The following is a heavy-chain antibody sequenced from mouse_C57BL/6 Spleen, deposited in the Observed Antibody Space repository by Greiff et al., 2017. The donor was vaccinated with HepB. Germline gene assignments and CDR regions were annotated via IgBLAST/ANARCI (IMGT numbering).Heavy chain of an antibody. CDR1: GFNIKDYY. V-gene: IGHV14-1*01. Sequence: EVQGVESGAELVRPGASVKLSCTASGFNIKDYYMHWVKQRPEQGLEWIGRIDPEDGDTEDAPKFQGKATMTADTSSNTAYLQLSSLTSEDTAVYYCTTGVYPFYYAMDYWGQGTSVTVSS. CDR3: TTGVYPFYYAMDY. CDR2: IDPEDGDT. J-gene: IGHJ4*01.